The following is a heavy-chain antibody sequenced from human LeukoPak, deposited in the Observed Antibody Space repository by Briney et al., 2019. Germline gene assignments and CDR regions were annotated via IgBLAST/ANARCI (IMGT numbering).Heavy chain of an antibody. Sequence: GGSLRLSCAASGFTFSSYSMNWFRQAPGKGLEWVSYISTSGNYIYYSDSVKGRFTISRDNAKNSLYLQMHSLRADDTAVYYCARGAYNSGGTLEIWGQGTLVTVSS. CDR2: ISTSGNYI. J-gene: IGHJ4*02. CDR1: GFTFSSYS. V-gene: IGHV3-21*01. D-gene: IGHD3-22*01. CDR3: ARGAYNSGGTLEI.